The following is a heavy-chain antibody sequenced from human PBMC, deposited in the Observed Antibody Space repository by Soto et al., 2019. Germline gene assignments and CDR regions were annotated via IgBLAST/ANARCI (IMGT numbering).Heavy chain of an antibody. CDR1: GYTFSSHG. V-gene: IGHV1-18*01. CDR2: ISVNNGNT. CDR3: ARDGGYCLSTSCYGVDY. D-gene: IGHD2-2*01. Sequence: QVQLVQSGAEVKKPGASVKVSCKASGYTFSSHGISWMRQAPGQGLEWMGRISVNNGNTKYAQKVQGRVTTTTDTSTSTSYMELRSLRFDDTAVYYCARDGGYCLSTSCYGVDYWGQGTLVTVSS. J-gene: IGHJ4*02.